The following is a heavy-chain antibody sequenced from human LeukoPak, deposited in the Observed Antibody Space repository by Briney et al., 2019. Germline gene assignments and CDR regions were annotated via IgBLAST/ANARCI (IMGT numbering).Heavy chain of an antibody. V-gene: IGHV3-7*01. Sequence: GGSVSPSCEPSIFGFCFYYTGCARHAPGKGLEWLANIKYDGSYTYYVDSVKGRFTISRDNAKNTLSLQMSSLRAEDTAVYYCTRDEGARVATYRFDFWGQGTLVTVSS. CDR3: TRDEGARVATYRFDF. CDR2: IKYDGSYT. J-gene: IGHJ4*02. CDR1: IFGFCFYY. D-gene: IGHD4/OR15-4a*01.